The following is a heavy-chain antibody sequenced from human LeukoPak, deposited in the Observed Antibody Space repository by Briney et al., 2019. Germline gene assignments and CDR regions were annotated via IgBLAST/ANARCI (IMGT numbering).Heavy chain of an antibody. CDR1: GLTFSSYG. V-gene: IGHV3-23*01. D-gene: IGHD2-2*01. CDR3: AKGVEYCSSTSCFFIDY. Sequence: GGSLRLSCAASGLTFSSYGMSWVRQAPGKGLEWVSAISGSGGSTYYADSVKDRFTISRDNSKNTLYLQMNSLRAEDTAVYYCAKGVEYCSSTSCFFIDYWGQGTLVTVSS. CDR2: ISGSGGST. J-gene: IGHJ4*02.